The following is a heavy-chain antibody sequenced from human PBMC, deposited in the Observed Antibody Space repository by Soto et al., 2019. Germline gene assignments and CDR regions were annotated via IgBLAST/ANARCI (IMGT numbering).Heavy chain of an antibody. CDR3: ARDRVESGYQEYSKH. J-gene: IGHJ1*01. V-gene: IGHV3-53*01. Sequence: GGSLRLSCAASGFTVSSNYMSWVRQAPGKGLEWVSVIYSGGSTYYADSVKGRFTISRDNSKNTLYLQMNSLRAEATAVYYCARDRVESGYQEYSKHGGQGTLVTVPQ. CDR1: GFTVSSNY. CDR2: IYSGGST. D-gene: IGHD3-22*01.